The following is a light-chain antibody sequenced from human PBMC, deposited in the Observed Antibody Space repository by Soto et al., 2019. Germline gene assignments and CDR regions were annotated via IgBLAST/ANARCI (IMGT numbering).Light chain of an antibody. CDR1: QSVSSSY. Sequence: EIVLTQSPGTLSLSPGERATLSCRASQSVSSSYLAWYQQKPGQSPRLIIYGAYTRATGIPARFSGSGSGTEFTLTISSLQSEDFAVYYCQQYNNWPPITCGQGTRLEIK. CDR3: QQYNNWPPIT. CDR2: GAY. V-gene: IGKV3-15*01. J-gene: IGKJ5*01.